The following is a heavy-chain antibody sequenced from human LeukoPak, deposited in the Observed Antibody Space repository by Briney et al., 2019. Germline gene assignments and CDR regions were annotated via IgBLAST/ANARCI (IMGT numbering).Heavy chain of an antibody. D-gene: IGHD1-26*01. CDR3: ARTASSGSYRAYFDY. CDR2: ITGGSDYK. V-gene: IGHV3-21*04. J-gene: IGHJ4*02. Sequence: GGSLRLSCATSGFTFSSYSMIWVRQAPGKGLEWVSSITGGSDYKYYADSVRGRFIISRDNAKNSLYLQMNSLRADDTAVYYCARTASSGSYRAYFDYWGQGTLVTVSS. CDR1: GFTFSSYS.